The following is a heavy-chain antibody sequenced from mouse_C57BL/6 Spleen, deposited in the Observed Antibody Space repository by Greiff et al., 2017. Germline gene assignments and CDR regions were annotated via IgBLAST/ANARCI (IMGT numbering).Heavy chain of an antibody. D-gene: IGHD1-1*01. CDR2: ISYDGSN. Sequence: VQLKESGPGLVKPSQSLSLTCSVTGYSITSGYYWNWIRQFPGNKLEWMGYISYDGSNNYNPSLKNRISITRDTSKNQFFLKLNSVTTEDTATYYCARGSYYYGSSSWFAYWGQGTLVTVSA. CDR3: ARGSYYYGSSSWFAY. V-gene: IGHV3-6*01. CDR1: GYSITSGYY. J-gene: IGHJ3*01.